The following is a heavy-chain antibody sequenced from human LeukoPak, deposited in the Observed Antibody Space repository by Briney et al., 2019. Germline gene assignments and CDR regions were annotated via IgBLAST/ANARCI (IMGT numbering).Heavy chain of an antibody. Sequence: GGSLRLSCAASGFTFSSYSMNWVRQAPGKGLEWVSSISSSSRYIYYADSVKGRFTISRDNAKNSLYLQMNSLRAEDTAVYYCARVLTGYSSGWYYFDYWGQGTLVTVSS. J-gene: IGHJ4*02. CDR3: ARVLTGYSSGWYYFDY. CDR2: ISSSSRYI. D-gene: IGHD6-19*01. V-gene: IGHV3-21*01. CDR1: GFTFSSYS.